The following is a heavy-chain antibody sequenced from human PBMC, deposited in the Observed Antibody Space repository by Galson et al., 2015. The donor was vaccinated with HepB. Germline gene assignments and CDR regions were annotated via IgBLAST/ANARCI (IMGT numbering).Heavy chain of an antibody. Sequence: SVKVSCKASGYTFTGYYMHWVRQAPGQGLEWMGRINPNSGGTNYAQKFQGRVTMTRDTSISTAYMELSRLRSDDTVVYYCARGSYYHDSSGDCFDYWGQGTLVTVSS. V-gene: IGHV1-2*05. J-gene: IGHJ4*02. D-gene: IGHD3-22*01. CDR2: INPNSGGT. CDR1: GYTFTGYY. CDR3: ARGSYYHDSSGDCFDY.